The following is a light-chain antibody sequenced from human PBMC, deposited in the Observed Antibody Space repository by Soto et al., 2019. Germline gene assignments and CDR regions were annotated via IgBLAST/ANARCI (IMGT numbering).Light chain of an antibody. CDR3: QQYNSHPRT. J-gene: IGKJ2*01. V-gene: IGKV1-5*03. Sequence: DIQLTQSPSTLSASVGDRVTITCRASQSISACLAWYQQKPGKAPKIIIYKASTLESGVPSRFSGSGSGTEFTLTISSLQPDDFGTYSCQQYNSHPRTFGQGNKVDIK. CDR2: KAS. CDR1: QSISAC.